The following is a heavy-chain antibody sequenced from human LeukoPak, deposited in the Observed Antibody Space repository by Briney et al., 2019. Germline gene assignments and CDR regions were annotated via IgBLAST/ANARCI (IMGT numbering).Heavy chain of an antibody. CDR2: ISAYNGNT. V-gene: IGHV1-18*01. CDR1: VGTFSIYA. CDR3: ARDRGVRGMYNWFDP. J-gene: IGHJ5*02. D-gene: IGHD3-10*01. Sequence: GASVKVSCKASVGTFSIYAISWVRQAPGQGLEWMGWISAYNGNTNYAQKLQGRVTMTTETSTTTAYMELRSLRSDDTAVYYCARDRGVRGMYNWFDPWGQGTLVTVSS.